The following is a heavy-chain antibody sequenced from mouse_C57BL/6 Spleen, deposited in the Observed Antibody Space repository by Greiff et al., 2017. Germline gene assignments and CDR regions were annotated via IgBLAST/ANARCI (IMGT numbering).Heavy chain of an antibody. Sequence: VQLQQSGAELARPGASVKLSCKASGYTFTSYGISWVKQSTGQGLEWIGEIYPRSGNTYYNEKFKGKATLTADKYSSTAYMELRSLTSEDSAVYFCATGTVDWYFDVWGKGTTVTVSS. CDR1: GYTFTSYG. CDR2: IYPRSGNT. CDR3: ATGTVDWYFDV. J-gene: IGHJ1*03. V-gene: IGHV1-81*01. D-gene: IGHD1-1*01.